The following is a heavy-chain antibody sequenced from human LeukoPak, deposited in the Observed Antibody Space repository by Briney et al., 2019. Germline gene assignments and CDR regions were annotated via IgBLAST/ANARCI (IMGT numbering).Heavy chain of an antibody. CDR1: GFTFSSYW. V-gene: IGHV3-7*01. CDR2: IKQDGSEK. CDR3: ARVLGDFWSGYYRIGYFQH. D-gene: IGHD3-3*01. J-gene: IGHJ1*01. Sequence: GGSLRLSCAASGFTFSSYWMSWVRQVPGKGLEWVANIKQDGSEKYYVDSVKGRFTISRDNAKNSLYLQMNSLRAEDTAVYYCARVLGDFWSGYYRIGYFQHWGQGTPVTVSS.